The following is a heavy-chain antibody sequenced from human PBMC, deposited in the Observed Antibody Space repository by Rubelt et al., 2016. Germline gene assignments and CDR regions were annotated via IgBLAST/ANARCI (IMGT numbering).Heavy chain of an antibody. D-gene: IGHD1-26*01. CDR2: INNSGST. V-gene: IGHV4-34*01. Sequence: QVQLRQWGAGLLKPSETLSLTCAVYGGSFSGYYWSWIRQPPGTGLGWIGEINNSGSTNYHPALKVRVTRPVDTSKNQFSLKLSSVTAADTAVYYCARRRRYSGSSYWYFDLWGRGTLVTVSS. J-gene: IGHJ2*01. CDR3: ARRRRYSGSSYWYFDL. CDR1: GGSFSGYY.